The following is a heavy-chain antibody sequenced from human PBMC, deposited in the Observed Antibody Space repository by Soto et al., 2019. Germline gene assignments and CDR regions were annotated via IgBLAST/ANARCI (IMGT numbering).Heavy chain of an antibody. Sequence: QVQLVQSGAEVKKHGASVRVSCKASGYTFANFQIHWVRQAHGQGLEWMGWMNPNSGKTGLAEKFQGRVTMTRDNSVSTAYMELSSLKSEDTAVYYCARDRGSVVCGSGPWGQGTLVTVSS. D-gene: IGHD3-10*01. CDR3: ARDRGSVVCGSGP. J-gene: IGHJ5*02. CDR2: MNPNSGKT. CDR1: GYTFANFQ. V-gene: IGHV1-8*01.